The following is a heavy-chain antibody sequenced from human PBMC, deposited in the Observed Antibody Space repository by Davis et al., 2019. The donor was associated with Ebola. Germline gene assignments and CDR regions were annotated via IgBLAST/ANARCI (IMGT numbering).Heavy chain of an antibody. CDR2: IKPDGSEK. V-gene: IGHV3-7*03. J-gene: IGHJ6*02. CDR3: ARGRRMDV. Sequence: SLNISCAASGFIFSNYWMTWLRQAPGKGLEWVANIKPDGSEKYYVDSVKGRFTISRDNAKNSLYLQMNSLRAEDTAIYYCARGRRMDVWGQGTTVTVSS. CDR1: GFIFSNYW.